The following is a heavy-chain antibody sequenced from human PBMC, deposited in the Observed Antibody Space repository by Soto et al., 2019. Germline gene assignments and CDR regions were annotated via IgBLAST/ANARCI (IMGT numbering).Heavy chain of an antibody. CDR3: ARDGRYCSSSSCPRGNNWFDP. J-gene: IGHJ5*02. Sequence: ASVKVSCKASGYTFTGYYMHWVRQAPGQGLEWMGWINPNSGGTNYAQKFQGWVTMTRDTSISTAYMDLSRLRSDDTAVYYCARDGRYCSSSSCPRGNNWFDPWGQGTLVTVSS. D-gene: IGHD2-2*01. CDR1: GYTFTGYY. CDR2: INPNSGGT. V-gene: IGHV1-2*04.